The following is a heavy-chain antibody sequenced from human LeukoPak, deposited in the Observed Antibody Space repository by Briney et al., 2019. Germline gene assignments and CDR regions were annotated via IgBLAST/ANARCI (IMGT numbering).Heavy chain of an antibody. V-gene: IGHV4-38-2*01. CDR2: INHSGST. J-gene: IGHJ4*02. D-gene: IGHD6-19*01. CDR1: GYSISSGYY. CDR3: ARGGAVADPYFFDY. Sequence: SETLSLTCAVSGYSISSGYYWGWIRQPPGKGLEWIGEINHSGSTNYNPSLKSRVTISVDTSKNQFSLKLSSVTAADTAVYYCARGGAVADPYFFDYWGQGTLVTVSS.